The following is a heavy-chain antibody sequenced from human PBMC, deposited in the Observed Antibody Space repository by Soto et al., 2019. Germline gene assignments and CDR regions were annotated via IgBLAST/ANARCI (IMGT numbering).Heavy chain of an antibody. V-gene: IGHV1-69*01. CDR1: GVTFSSYV. J-gene: IGHJ6*02. CDR3: ATPPRGIFGVVIPYYYYGMDV. Sequence: ASLKTSCKTSGVTFSSYVTSFVRPSPGKGLEWMGGIIPIFGTANYAQKFQGRVTITADESTSTAYMELSSLRSEDTAVYYCATPPRGIFGVVIPYYYYGMDVWGQGTTVTVSS. CDR2: IIPIFGTA. D-gene: IGHD3-3*01.